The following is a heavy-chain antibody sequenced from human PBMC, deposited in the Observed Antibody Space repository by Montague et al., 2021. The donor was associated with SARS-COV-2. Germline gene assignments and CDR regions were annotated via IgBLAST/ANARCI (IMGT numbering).Heavy chain of an antibody. CDR3: ARVLPYQMVAGAIPNYSMDV. D-gene: IGHD2-15*01. V-gene: IGHV4-31*03. CDR2: IYYSGTT. Sequence: TLSLTCTVSGASISRGCLYWSCLRHHPRKGLEWTGFIYYSGTTFHNPPLNSRLTISIDTSKNQFSLKLSSVTAADTAVYYCARVLPYQMVAGAIPNYSMDVWGQGTTVTVSS. CDR1: GASISRGCLY. J-gene: IGHJ6*02.